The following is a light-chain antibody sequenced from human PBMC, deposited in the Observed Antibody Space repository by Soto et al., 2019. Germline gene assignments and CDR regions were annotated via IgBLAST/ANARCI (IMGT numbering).Light chain of an antibody. CDR3: MQSIQLPIT. CDR2: DAS. J-gene: IGKJ5*01. Sequence: DIQMTQSPSSLSASVGDRVTITCQASQDISNYLNWYQQKPGKAPKLLIYDASNLETGVPSRFSGSGSGTDFTLKISRVEAEDVGVYYCMQSIQLPITFGHGTRLEI. CDR1: QDISNY. V-gene: IGKV1-33*01.